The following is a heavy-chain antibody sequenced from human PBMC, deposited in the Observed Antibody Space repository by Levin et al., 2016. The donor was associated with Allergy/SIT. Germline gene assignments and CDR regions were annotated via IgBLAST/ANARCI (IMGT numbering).Heavy chain of an antibody. J-gene: IGHJ3*02. Sequence: VRQAPGKGLEWVSYISSSSSTIYYADSVKGRFTISRDNAKNSLYLQMNSLRAEDTAVYYCARDGGDEGFDIWGQGTMVTVSS. CDR2: ISSSSSTI. CDR3: ARDGGDEGFDI. D-gene: IGHD2-21*02. V-gene: IGHV3-48*01.